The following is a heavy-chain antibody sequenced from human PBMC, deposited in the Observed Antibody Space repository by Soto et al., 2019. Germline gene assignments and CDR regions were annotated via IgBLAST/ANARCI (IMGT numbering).Heavy chain of an antibody. CDR2: INHSGST. J-gene: IGHJ4*02. CDR1: GGSFSGYY. V-gene: IGHV4-34*01. CDR3: ARVTPNGDYGDY. D-gene: IGHD4-17*01. Sequence: SETLSLTCAVYGGSFSGYYWSWIRQPPGKGLEWIGEINHSGSTNYNPSLKSRVTISVDTSKNQFSLKLSSVTAADTAVYYCARVTPNGDYGDYWGQGTLVTVSS.